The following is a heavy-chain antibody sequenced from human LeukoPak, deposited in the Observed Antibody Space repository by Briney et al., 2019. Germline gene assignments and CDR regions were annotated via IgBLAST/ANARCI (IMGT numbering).Heavy chain of an antibody. J-gene: IGHJ4*02. V-gene: IGHV3-74*01. CDR2: INTDGSST. CDR1: GFTFSSYW. CDR3: ARDELADRIAARPPQFDY. D-gene: IGHD6-6*01. Sequence: GGSLRLSCAASGFTFSSYWMHWVRQAPGKGLVWVSRINTDGSSTSYADSVKGRFTISRDNAKNTLYLQMNSLRAEDTAVYYCARDELADRIAARPPQFDYWGLGTLVTVSS.